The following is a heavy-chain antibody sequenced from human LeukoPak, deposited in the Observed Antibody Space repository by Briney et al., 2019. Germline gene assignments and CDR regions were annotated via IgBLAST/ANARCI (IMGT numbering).Heavy chain of an antibody. Sequence: QPGGSLRLSCAASGFTFSSYGMHWVRQAPGKGLEWVAFIRYDGSNKYYADSVKGRFTISRDNAKNSLYLQMNSLRAEDTAVYYCARSAIHSGSPFGYFDYWGQGTLVTVSS. CDR2: IRYDGSNK. CDR1: GFTFSSYG. J-gene: IGHJ4*02. V-gene: IGHV3-30*02. CDR3: ARSAIHSGSPFGYFDY. D-gene: IGHD1-26*01.